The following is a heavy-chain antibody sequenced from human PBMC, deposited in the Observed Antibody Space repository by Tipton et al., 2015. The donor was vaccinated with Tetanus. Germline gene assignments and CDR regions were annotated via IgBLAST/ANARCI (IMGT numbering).Heavy chain of an antibody. Sequence: TLSLTCTVSGGSISTYYWSWIRQPAGKGLEWIGRIYTSGSTNYNPSLKRRVTMSVDTSNNQFSLKLSSVTAADTAVYYCARDVWRYYDSSGYQDHDAFGIWGQGTMVTVSS. CDR1: GGSISTYY. CDR3: ARDVWRYYDSSGYQDHDAFGI. V-gene: IGHV4-4*07. D-gene: IGHD3-22*01. CDR2: IYTSGST. J-gene: IGHJ3*02.